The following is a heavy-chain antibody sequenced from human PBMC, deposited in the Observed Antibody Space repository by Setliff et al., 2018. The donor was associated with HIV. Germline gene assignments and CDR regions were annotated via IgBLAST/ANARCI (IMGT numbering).Heavy chain of an antibody. V-gene: IGHV1-18*01. D-gene: IGHD3-9*01. Sequence: ASVKDSCKASGYIFSSYAFNWVRQAPGQGLEWMGWISAHNGNTNYAQKFQGRVTMTTDTSSSTAYMELRSLKSDDTAVYYCASHNRETADDLLTAYYNYYYYTDVWGKGTTVTVSS. CDR3: ASHNRETADDLLTAYYNYYYYTDV. CDR2: ISAHNGNT. CDR1: GYIFSSYA. J-gene: IGHJ6*03.